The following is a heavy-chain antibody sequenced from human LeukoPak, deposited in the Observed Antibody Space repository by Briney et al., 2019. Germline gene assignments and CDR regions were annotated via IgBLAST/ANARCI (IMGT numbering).Heavy chain of an antibody. CDR1: GFTFSSYT. CDR3: ARRIATGGRGFDI. Sequence: PGGSLRLSCAASGFTFSSYTMNWVRQALGQGLEWVSTISDPHSGSEIHYADSVKGRFTISRDDSQNTLYLQMNSLRAEDTALYYCARRIATGGRGFDIWGQGTMVTVSS. J-gene: IGHJ3*02. D-gene: IGHD6-13*01. CDR2: ISDPHSGSEI. V-gene: IGHV3-23*01.